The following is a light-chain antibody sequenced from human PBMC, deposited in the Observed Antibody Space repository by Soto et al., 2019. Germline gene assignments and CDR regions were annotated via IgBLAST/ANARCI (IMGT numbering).Light chain of an antibody. CDR1: SSNIGAGYD. J-gene: IGLJ1*01. CDR2: GNN. V-gene: IGLV1-40*01. CDR3: LSYDNSLSGIYV. Sequence: QSVLTQPPSVSGAPGQRVTISCTGSSSNIGAGYDVHWYQQLPGTAPKLLIDGNNNRPSGVPDRFSGSKSGTSASLAITGLQADDEADYYCLSYDNSLSGIYVFGTATKLTVL.